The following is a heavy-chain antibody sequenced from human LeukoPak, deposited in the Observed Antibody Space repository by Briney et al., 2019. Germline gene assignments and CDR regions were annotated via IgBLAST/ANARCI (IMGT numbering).Heavy chain of an antibody. Sequence: SETVSFTSSRGTFTTYAISWVRPAPGQGLDWMGGLIPISATANYAQKFQGRVTTTADQSTSTAYMDLSSLRSEDTAVYYCASGHTIDYGMDVWGQGTTVTVSS. J-gene: IGHJ6*02. CDR3: ASGHTIDYGMDV. V-gene: IGHV1-69*13. CDR2: LIPISATA. CDR1: RGTFTTYA. D-gene: IGHD2/OR15-2a*01.